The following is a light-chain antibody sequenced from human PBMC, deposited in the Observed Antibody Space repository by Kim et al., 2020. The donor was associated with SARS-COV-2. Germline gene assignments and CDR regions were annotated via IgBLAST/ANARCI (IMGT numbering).Light chain of an antibody. CDR3: AAWDDSLSGPL. V-gene: IGLV1-47*01. CDR2: RNN. Sequence: GQRVTISCSGSSSNIGSNYVYWYQQPPGTAPKLLIYRNNQRPSGVPDRFSGSKSGTSASLAISGLRSEDEADYYCAAWDDSLSGPLFGGGTQLTVL. CDR1: SSNIGSNY. J-gene: IGLJ2*01.